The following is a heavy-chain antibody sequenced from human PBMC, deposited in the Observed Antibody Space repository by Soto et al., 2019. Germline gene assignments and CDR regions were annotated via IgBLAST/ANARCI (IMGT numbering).Heavy chain of an antibody. Sequence: GGSLRLSCAASGFTFSSYSMNWVRQAPGKGLEWVSSISSSSYIYYADSVKGRFTISRDNAKNSLYLQMNSLRAEDTAVYYCARIGLRDIVEAPNYYYYYGMDVWGQGTTVTVSS. V-gene: IGHV3-21*01. J-gene: IGHJ6*02. D-gene: IGHD2-15*01. CDR1: GFTFSSYS. CDR2: ISSSSYI. CDR3: ARIGLRDIVEAPNYYYYYGMDV.